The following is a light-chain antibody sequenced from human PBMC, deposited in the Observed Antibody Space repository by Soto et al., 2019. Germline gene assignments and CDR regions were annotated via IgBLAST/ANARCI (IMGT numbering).Light chain of an antibody. CDR3: SSYAASNNFYFV. CDR1: SSDVGGYNY. V-gene: IGLV2-8*01. CDR2: EVT. J-gene: IGLJ3*02. Sequence: QSVLTQPPSEPGSPGQPVTISCTGTSSDVGGYNYVSWYQQYPGRAPKLMIYEVTKRPSGVPDRFSGSKSGNTASLTVSGLQAEDEADYYCSSYAASNNFYFVFGGGTKVTVL.